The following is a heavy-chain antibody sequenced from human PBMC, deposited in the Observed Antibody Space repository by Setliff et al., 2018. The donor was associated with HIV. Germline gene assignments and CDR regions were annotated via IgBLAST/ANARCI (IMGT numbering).Heavy chain of an antibody. V-gene: IGHV4-34*04. J-gene: IGHJ4*02. CDR2: INHRGSP. D-gene: IGHD3-3*01. CDR3: ARGGGTIIGANFDY. CDR1: GGSFSGYN. Sequence: PSETLSLTCAVYGGSFSGYNWSWIRQTPGKGLEWIGEINHRGSPNHNPSLKSRATISVDTSKNQFSLKLSSVTAADTAVYYCARGGGTIIGANFDYWGQGTLVTVSS.